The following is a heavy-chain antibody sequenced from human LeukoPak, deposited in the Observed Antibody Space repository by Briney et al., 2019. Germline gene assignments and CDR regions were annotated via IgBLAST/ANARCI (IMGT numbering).Heavy chain of an antibody. V-gene: IGHV3-23*01. D-gene: IGHD1-26*01. CDR2: ISGSGGST. J-gene: IGHJ3*02. CDR3: AKPQGYSGSYPDAFDI. Sequence: GASVKVSCKASGYTFTSYAMSWVRQAPGKGLEWVSAISGSGGSTYYADSVKGRFTISRDNSKNTLYLQMNSLRAEDTAVYYCAKPQGYSGSYPDAFDIWGQGTMVTVSS. CDR1: GYTFTSYA.